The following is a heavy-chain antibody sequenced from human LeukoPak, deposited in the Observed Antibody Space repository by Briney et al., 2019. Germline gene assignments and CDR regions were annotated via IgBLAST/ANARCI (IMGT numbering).Heavy chain of an antibody. CDR2: ISGSGGST. CDR3: AKDSLTVNFDY. D-gene: IGHD4-11*01. Sequence: GGSLRLSCAASGFTFNSYAISWVRQAPGKGLEWVSAISGSGGSTYYADSVKGRFTISRDNSKSTLYLQMNSLRAEDTAVYYCAKDSLTVNFDYWGQGTLVTVSS. V-gene: IGHV3-23*01. CDR1: GFTFNSYA. J-gene: IGHJ4*02.